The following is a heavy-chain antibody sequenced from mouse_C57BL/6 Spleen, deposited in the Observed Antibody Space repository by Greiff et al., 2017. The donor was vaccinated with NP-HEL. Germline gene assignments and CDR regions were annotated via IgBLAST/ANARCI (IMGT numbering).Heavy chain of an antibody. Sequence: QVQLKQPGAELVRPGTSVKLSCKASGYTFTSYWMHWVKQRPGQGLEWIGVIDPSDSYTNYNQKFKGKATLTVDTSSSTAYMQLSSLTSEDSAVYYCARPSANWEVYYAMDYWGQGTSVTVSS. CDR3: ARPSANWEVYYAMDY. V-gene: IGHV1-59*01. CDR2: IDPSDSYT. CDR1: GYTFTSYW. J-gene: IGHJ4*01. D-gene: IGHD4-1*01.